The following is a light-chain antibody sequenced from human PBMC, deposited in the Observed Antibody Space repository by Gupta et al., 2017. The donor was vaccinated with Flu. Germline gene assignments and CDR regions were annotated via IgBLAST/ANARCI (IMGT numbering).Light chain of an antibody. CDR2: EAR. CDR3: SADTSSSTLV. CDR1: SSDVGGYNY. Sequence: SALTQPASVSGSPGQSITISCTGTSSDVGGYNYVSWYQPHPGKAPKLIIYEARHPPPGVASVFSGSKAGNTASLTIPGHEAEDAADYYYSADTSSSTLVFGGGTKLTVL. J-gene: IGLJ3*02. V-gene: IGLV2-14*01.